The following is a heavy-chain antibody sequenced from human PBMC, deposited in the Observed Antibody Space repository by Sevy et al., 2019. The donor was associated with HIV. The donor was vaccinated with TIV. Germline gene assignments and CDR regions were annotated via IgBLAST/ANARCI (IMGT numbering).Heavy chain of an antibody. CDR3: AKGGDHGDYPDY. J-gene: IGHJ4*02. CDR1: GFTFSNHA. CDR2: IILSGGNT. Sequence: GGCLRLSCAASGFTFSNHAMSWVRQAPGKGLEWVTSIILSGGNTFYADSVKGRFTISRDNSKNTLYLQMNSLRAEDTAVYYCAKGGDHGDYPDYWGQGTLVTVSS. D-gene: IGHD4-17*01. V-gene: IGHV3-23*01.